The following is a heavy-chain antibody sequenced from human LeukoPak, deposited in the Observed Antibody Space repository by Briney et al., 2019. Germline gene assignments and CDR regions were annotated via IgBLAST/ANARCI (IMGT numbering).Heavy chain of an antibody. CDR3: ARGYLAVTTLGYFDY. Sequence: PGGSLRPSCAASGFTLTTNYMSWVRQAPGKGVEWVSLIYSGGGTYYADSVKGRFTISRDNSRNTLSLQMISLRVDDTAVYYCARGYLAVTTLGYFDYWGQGALVTVSS. V-gene: IGHV3-66*01. D-gene: IGHD4-17*01. CDR2: IYSGGGT. CDR1: GFTLTTNY. J-gene: IGHJ4*02.